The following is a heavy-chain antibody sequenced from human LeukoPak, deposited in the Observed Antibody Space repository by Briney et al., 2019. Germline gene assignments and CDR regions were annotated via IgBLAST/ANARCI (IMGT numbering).Heavy chain of an antibody. J-gene: IGHJ3*02. Sequence: GGSLRLSCAASGFTYSNFWMSWVRQAPGKGLEWVANIKQDGSEKYYLDSVKGRFTISRDNAKNSLYLQVNSLRAEDTAVYYCAREGGTYDSSGYYQAYDAFDIWGQGTMVTVSS. CDR1: GFTYSNFW. CDR2: IKQDGSEK. D-gene: IGHD3-22*01. CDR3: AREGGTYDSSGYYQAYDAFDI. V-gene: IGHV3-7*05.